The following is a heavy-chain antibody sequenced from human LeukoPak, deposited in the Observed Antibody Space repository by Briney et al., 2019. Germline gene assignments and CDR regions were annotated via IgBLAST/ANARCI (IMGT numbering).Heavy chain of an antibody. CDR3: ARDRWVLGDYYYYGMDV. Sequence: PSQTLSLTCTVSGGSISSGDYYWSWIRQPPGKGLEWIGYIFYSGSTYYNPSLKSRVTISVDTSKNQFSLKLSSVTAADTAVYYCARDRWVLGDYYYYGMDVWGQGTTVTVSS. D-gene: IGHD3-16*01. CDR1: GGSISSGDYY. V-gene: IGHV4-30-4*01. J-gene: IGHJ6*02. CDR2: IFYSGST.